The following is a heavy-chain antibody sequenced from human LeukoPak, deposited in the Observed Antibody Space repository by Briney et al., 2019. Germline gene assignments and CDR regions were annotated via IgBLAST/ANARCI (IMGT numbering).Heavy chain of an antibody. CDR2: IYSGGSP. J-gene: IGHJ4*02. V-gene: IGHV3-53*05. CDR3: ARGHSSGWFFDY. D-gene: IGHD6-19*01. CDR1: GFTVRSSY. Sequence: GGSLRLSCAASGFTVRSSYMSWVRQAPGKGLEWVSVIYSGGSPDYADSAKGRFTISRDNSKNTLYLQMNSLRAGDTAVHYCARGHSSGWFFDYWGQGTLVTVSS.